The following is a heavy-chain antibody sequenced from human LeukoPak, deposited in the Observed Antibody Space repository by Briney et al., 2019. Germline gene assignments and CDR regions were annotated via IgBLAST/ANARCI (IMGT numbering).Heavy chain of an antibody. CDR3: ARQPPATAAFDI. Sequence: KASETLSLTCAVSGGSISSNYRSWVRQPPGKGLEWIAYIYYSGNTNYNPSFKGRVTISVDTSKNQFSLKLSSLAAADTAIYYCARQPPATAAFDIWGQGTMGPVSA. V-gene: IGHV4-59*08. J-gene: IGHJ3*02. D-gene: IGHD1-14*01. CDR2: IYYSGNT. CDR1: GGSISSNY.